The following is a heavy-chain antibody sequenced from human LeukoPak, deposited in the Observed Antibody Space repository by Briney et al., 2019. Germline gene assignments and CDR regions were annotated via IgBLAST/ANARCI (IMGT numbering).Heavy chain of an antibody. J-gene: IGHJ4*02. Sequence: GGSLRLSCAASGFTFSSSWMHWVRQGPGKGLEWVSRVNSDGSRTTYADSVKGRFTISRDNAKNTLYLQMNSLRAEDTAVYYCARVVDDYDSGGSSWFDYWGQGTLVTVSS. CDR1: GFTFSSSW. V-gene: IGHV3-74*03. D-gene: IGHD3-22*01. CDR3: ARVVDDYDSGGSSWFDY. CDR2: VNSDGSRT.